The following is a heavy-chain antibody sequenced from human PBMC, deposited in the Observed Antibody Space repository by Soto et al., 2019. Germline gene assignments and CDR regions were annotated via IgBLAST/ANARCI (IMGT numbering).Heavy chain of an antibody. V-gene: IGHV4-39*01. D-gene: IGHD4-17*01. CDR2: IYFSGST. CDR1: GGSISISSYY. J-gene: IGHJ4*02. CDR3: ARRRSPDYGNWYFDY. Sequence: SETLSLTCTVSGGSISISSYYWDWIRQPPGKGLEWIGTIYFSGSTYYNPPLTSRVTISVDTSRNQFSLQLSSVTAADTAVYYCARRRSPDYGNWYFDYWGQGTLVTVSS.